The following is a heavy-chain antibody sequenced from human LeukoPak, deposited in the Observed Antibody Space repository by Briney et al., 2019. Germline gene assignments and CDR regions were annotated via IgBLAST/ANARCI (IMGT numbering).Heavy chain of an antibody. J-gene: IGHJ5*02. CDR3: ARDTTGWFDP. Sequence: GGSLRLSCAASGFTVSNNYMTWVRQAPGKGLEWVSLIYSGGSTYYADSVKGRFTISRDNSKNTVYLQMNSLRAEDTAVYYCARDTTGWFDPWGQGTLVTVSS. CDR2: IYSGGST. V-gene: IGHV3-66*01. CDR1: GFTVSNNY. D-gene: IGHD1-1*01.